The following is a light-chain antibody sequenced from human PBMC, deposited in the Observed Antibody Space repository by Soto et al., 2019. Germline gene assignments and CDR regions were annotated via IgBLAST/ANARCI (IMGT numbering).Light chain of an antibody. CDR3: SSYTNINTRACV. Sequence: LTQPASVSGSPGQSITISCTGTSGDIGSYNRVSWYQQHPGKASKLIIYEVTDRPSGVSNRFSGSKSGNTASLTISGLQAEDEAEYYCSSYTNINTRACVFGTGTKVTVL. CDR2: EVT. V-gene: IGLV2-14*01. J-gene: IGLJ1*01. CDR1: SGDIGSYNR.